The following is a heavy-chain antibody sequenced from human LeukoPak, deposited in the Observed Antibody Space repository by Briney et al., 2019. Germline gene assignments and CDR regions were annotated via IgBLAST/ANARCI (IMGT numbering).Heavy chain of an antibody. V-gene: IGHV3-30-3*01. J-gene: IGHJ4*02. CDR3: ASASPLNYYDSSGYDY. Sequence: GGSLRLSCVASGFSFSTHWMHWVRQAPGKGLEWVAVISYDGSNKYYADSVKGRFTISRDNSKNTLYLQMNSLRAEDTAVYYCASASPLNYYDSSGYDYWGQGTLVTVSS. D-gene: IGHD3-22*01. CDR1: GFSFSTHW. CDR2: ISYDGSNK.